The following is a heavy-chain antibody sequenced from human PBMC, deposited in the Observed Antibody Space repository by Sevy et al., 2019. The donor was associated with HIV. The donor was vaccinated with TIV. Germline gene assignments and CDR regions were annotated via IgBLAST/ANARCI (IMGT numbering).Heavy chain of an antibody. CDR1: DGSMSSYY. Sequence: SENLSLTCTVSDGSMSSYYWSWIRQPPGKGLEWIGYIYYNGNTNYNPSLESRVTMSIHTSMKQFSLKLRSVTAADTAMYYCARGSRDGYDLYFDSWGQGTLVTVSS. D-gene: IGHD5-12*01. CDR2: IYYNGNT. CDR3: ARGSRDGYDLYFDS. J-gene: IGHJ4*02. V-gene: IGHV4-59*01.